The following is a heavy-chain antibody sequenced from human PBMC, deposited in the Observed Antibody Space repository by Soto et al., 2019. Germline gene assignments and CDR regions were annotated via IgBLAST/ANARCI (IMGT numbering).Heavy chain of an antibody. CDR3: ARGISGTTIPFSY. J-gene: IGHJ4*02. V-gene: IGHV4-34*01. CDR1: GGSFRGYY. D-gene: IGHD1-7*01. Sequence: SETLSLTCAVYGGSFRGYYWSWIRQPPGKGLEWIGEINHSGSTNYNPSLKSRVTISVDTSKNQFSLKLSSVTAADTAVYYCARGISGTTIPFSYWGQGTLVTGSS. CDR2: INHSGST.